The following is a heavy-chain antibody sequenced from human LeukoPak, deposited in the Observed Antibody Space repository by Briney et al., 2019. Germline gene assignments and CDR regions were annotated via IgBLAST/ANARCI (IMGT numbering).Heavy chain of an antibody. CDR2: TIPIVGTA. J-gene: IGHJ4*02. V-gene: IGHV1-69*05. CDR1: VGTFSSYA. Sequence: SEKVSCKASVGTFSSYAISWVRQAPGQGLEWMGGTIPIVGTANYAQKFQGRVTITTDESTGTAYMELRSLRSDDTAVYYCARDRGLFFGSGSYSDYWGQGTLVTVSS. D-gene: IGHD3-10*01. CDR3: ARDRGLFFGSGSYSDY.